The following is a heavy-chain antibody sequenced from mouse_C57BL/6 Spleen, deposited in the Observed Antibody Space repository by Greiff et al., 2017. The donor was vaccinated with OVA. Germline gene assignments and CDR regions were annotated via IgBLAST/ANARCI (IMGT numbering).Heavy chain of an antibody. CDR2: IWSGGST. D-gene: IGHD1-1*01. Sequence: QVHVKQSGPGLVQPSQSLSITCTVSGFSLTSYGVHWVRQSPGKGLEWLGVIWSGGSTDYNAAFISRLSISKDNSKSQVFFKMNSLQADDTAIYYCATHYYGSPWFAYWGQGTLVTVSA. CDR3: ATHYYGSPWFAY. CDR1: GFSLTSYG. J-gene: IGHJ3*01. V-gene: IGHV2-2*01.